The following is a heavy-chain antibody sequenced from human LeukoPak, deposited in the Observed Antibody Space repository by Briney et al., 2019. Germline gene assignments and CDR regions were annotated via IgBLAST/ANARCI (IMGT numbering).Heavy chain of an antibody. J-gene: IGHJ4*02. CDR1: GFTFSSYW. CDR3: ARDTYGHFGGIDY. D-gene: IGHD4-23*01. CDR2: IKQDGSEK. Sequence: PGGSLRLSCAASGFTFSSYWMSWVRQAPGKGLEWVANIKQDGSEKYYVDSVKGRFTISRDNAKNSLYLQMNSLRAEDTAVYYCARDTYGHFGGIDYWGQGTLVTVSS. V-gene: IGHV3-7*01.